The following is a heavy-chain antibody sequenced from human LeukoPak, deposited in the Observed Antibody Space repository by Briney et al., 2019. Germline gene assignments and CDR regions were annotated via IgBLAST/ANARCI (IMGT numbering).Heavy chain of an antibody. CDR3: ERVGRSGSYDY. CDR1: GYTFTGYY. V-gene: IGHV1-2*02. CDR2: INPNSGGT. J-gene: IGHJ4*02. D-gene: IGHD1-26*01. Sequence: ASVSVSCTASGYTFTGYYMHWVRQAPGQGLEWVGWINPNSGGTNYAQTFQGRVTITRDSSISTAYMELSRLRSDDTAVYYCERVGRSGSYDYWGQGTPVTVSS.